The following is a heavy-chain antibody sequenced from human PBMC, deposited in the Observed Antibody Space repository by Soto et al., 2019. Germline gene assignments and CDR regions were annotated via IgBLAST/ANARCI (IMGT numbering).Heavy chain of an antibody. J-gene: IGHJ4*02. D-gene: IGHD3-10*01. V-gene: IGHV3-48*01. CDR1: GFTFSTYS. Sequence: EVQLVESGGGLVQPGGSLRLSCEASGFTFSTYSMNWVRQAPGKGLEWVSYISSSSMIYYADSVKGRFTSSRDNAKNSLYLQMNSLRAEDTAVYYCARALELWGQGTLVTVSS. CDR2: ISSSSMI. CDR3: ARALEL.